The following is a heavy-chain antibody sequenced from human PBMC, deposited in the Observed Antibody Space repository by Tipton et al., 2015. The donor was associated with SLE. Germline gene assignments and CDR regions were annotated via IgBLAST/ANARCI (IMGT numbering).Heavy chain of an antibody. Sequence: TLSLTCAVSGYSISSGYYWGWIRQPPGKGLEWIGSIYHSGNTYYNPSLKSRVTISVDTSKNQFSLRPSSVTAADTAVYYCARPFTYCGGDCSPFAFDIWGQGTLVTVSS. CDR2: IYHSGNT. J-gene: IGHJ3*02. CDR1: GYSISSGYY. CDR3: ARPFTYCGGDCSPFAFDI. V-gene: IGHV4-38-2*01. D-gene: IGHD2-21*02.